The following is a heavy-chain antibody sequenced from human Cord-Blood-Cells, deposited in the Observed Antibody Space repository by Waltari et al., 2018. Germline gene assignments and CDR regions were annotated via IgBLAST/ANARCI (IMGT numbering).Heavy chain of an antibody. V-gene: IGHV4-38-2*01. CDR1: GYSISSGSY. CDR3: ARVVAGTYYDFWSGYYDAFDI. Sequence: QVQLQESGPGLVKPSETLSLTCAVSGYSISSGSYWGWIRQPPGKGLEWIGSIYHSGSTYYNPSLKSRVTISVDTSKNQFSLKLSSVTAADTAVYYCARVVAGTYYDFWSGYYDAFDIWGQGTMVTVSS. D-gene: IGHD3-3*01. CDR2: IYHSGST. J-gene: IGHJ3*02.